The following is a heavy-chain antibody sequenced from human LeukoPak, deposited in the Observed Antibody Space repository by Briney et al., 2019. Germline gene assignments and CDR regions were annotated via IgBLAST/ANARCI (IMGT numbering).Heavy chain of an antibody. V-gene: IGHV4-39*01. Sequence: SETLSLTCSVSGGSINNVVYYWDWIRQPPGKALEWIGDIYQTGITYYNPSFESRVTISADTSNNQVSLKMNAVTAADTAVYYCARRRGSSSGGPFDYWGRGTLVIVSS. CDR2: IYQTGIT. J-gene: IGHJ4*02. D-gene: IGHD6-25*01. CDR1: GGSINNVVYY. CDR3: ARRRGSSSGGPFDY.